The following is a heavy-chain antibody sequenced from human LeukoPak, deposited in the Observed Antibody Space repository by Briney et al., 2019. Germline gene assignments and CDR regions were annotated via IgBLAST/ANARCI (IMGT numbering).Heavy chain of an antibody. Sequence: SETLSLTCTVSGDSISSGGYYWSWIRQHPGKGLEWIGYIYYSGSTYYNPSLKSRVTISVDTSKNQFSLKLSSVTAADTAVYYCARSITGPYWYFDLWGRGTLVTVSS. CDR3: ARSITGPYWYFDL. CDR1: GDSISSGGYY. D-gene: IGHD5-12*01. V-gene: IGHV4-31*03. CDR2: IYYSGST. J-gene: IGHJ2*01.